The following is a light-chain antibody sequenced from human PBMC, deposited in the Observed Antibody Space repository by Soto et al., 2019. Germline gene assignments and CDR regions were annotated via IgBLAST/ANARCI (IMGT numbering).Light chain of an antibody. V-gene: IGKV3-20*01. CDR1: QSVSSSY. CDR2: GAS. CDR3: QKYGNFWT. Sequence: MVLTQSPCTLSLSPGERATLSCRASQSVSSSYLAWYQQKPGQAPRLLIYGASSRATDIPDRFSGSGSGTDFNLTISKLEPEDFAVYYCQKYGNFWTFGQGTKVDIK. J-gene: IGKJ1*01.